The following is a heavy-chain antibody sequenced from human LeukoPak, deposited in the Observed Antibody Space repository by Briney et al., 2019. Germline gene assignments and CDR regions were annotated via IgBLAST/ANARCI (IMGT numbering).Heavy chain of an antibody. Sequence: GGSLRLSCAASGFTFDDYAMHWVRQVPGKGLEWVSGISWNSGSIGYADSVKGRFTISRDNAKNSLYLQMNSLRAEDMALYYCAKEGTSGWYGRGAFDIWGQGTMVTVSS. CDR1: GFTFDDYA. CDR3: AKEGTSGWYGRGAFDI. CDR2: ISWNSGSI. D-gene: IGHD6-19*01. V-gene: IGHV3-9*03. J-gene: IGHJ3*02.